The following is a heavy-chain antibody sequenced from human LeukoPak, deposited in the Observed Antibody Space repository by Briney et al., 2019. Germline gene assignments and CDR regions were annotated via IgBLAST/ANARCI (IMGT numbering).Heavy chain of an antibody. CDR2: IIHNGNVN. CDR3: ARGGGFDV. Sequence: GGSLRLSCAASGFTFSSYWMNWARQAPGKGLEWVASIIHNGNVNYHVDSVKCRFTISRDNAKNSLYLQMSNLRAEDTAVYFCARGGGFDVWGQGATVTVSS. D-gene: IGHD2-15*01. CDR1: GFTFSSYW. V-gene: IGHV3-7*03. J-gene: IGHJ6*02.